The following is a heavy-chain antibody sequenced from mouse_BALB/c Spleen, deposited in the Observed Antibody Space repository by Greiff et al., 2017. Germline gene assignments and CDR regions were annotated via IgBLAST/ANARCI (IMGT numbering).Heavy chain of an antibody. J-gene: IGHJ3*01. V-gene: IGHV1-4*01. CDR2: INPSSGYT. CDR1: GYTFTSYT. CDR3: ARLETGSGAWFAY. Sequence: QVHVKQSGAELARPGASVKMSCKASGYTFTSYTMHRVKQRPGQGLEWIGYINPSSGYTNYNQKFKDKATLTADKSSSTAYMQLSSLTSEDSAVYYCARLETGSGAWFAYWGQGTLVTVSA. D-gene: IGHD4-1*01.